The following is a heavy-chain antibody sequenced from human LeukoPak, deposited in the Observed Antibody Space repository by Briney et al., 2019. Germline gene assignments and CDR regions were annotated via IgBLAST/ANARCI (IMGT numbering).Heavy chain of an antibody. V-gene: IGHV3-21*04. CDR1: RFTFSDYS. J-gene: IGHJ4*02. Sequence: GGSLRLSCAASRFTFSDYSMNWVRQAPGKGLEWVSSISSSSSNIYYADSVKGRFTISRDNAKNSLYLQMNSLRAEDTALYYCAKDPEMYSSSGPAFDYWGQGTLVTVSS. D-gene: IGHD6-13*01. CDR3: AKDPEMYSSSGPAFDY. CDR2: ISSSSSNI.